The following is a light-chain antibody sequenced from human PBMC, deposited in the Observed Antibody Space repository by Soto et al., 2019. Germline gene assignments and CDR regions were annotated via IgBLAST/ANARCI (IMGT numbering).Light chain of an antibody. CDR2: DAS. CDR1: QSIDNW. Sequence: DIQMTQSPSTLSASVGDRVTITCRASQSIDNWLAWYQQKPGKAPKLLIYDASSLQSGVPSRFSGSGSGTEFTLTISSLQPDDFATYYCQQYNSYSFWTLGQGTKVEIK. V-gene: IGKV1-5*01. CDR3: QQYNSYSFWT. J-gene: IGKJ1*01.